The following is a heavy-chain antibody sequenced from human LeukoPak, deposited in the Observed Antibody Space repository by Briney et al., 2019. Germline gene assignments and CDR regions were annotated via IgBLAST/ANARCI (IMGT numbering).Heavy chain of an antibody. CDR3: ARGSIAAARIDP. D-gene: IGHD6-13*01. V-gene: IGHV4-34*01. J-gene: IGHJ5*02. CDR1: GGSFSGYY. Sequence: SETLSLTCAVYGGSFSGYYWSWIRQPPGKGLEWIGEINHSGSTNYNPSLKSRVTISVDTSKNQFSLQLNSVTPEDTAVYYCARGSIAAARIDPWGQGTLVTVSS. CDR2: INHSGST.